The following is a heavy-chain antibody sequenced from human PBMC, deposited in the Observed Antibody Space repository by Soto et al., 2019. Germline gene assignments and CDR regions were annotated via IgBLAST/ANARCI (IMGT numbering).Heavy chain of an antibody. CDR2: MNPNTGKT. CDR3: ARSSIEAPYYYYGMDA. CDR1: GYTFTSYN. V-gene: IGHV1-8*01. J-gene: IGHJ6*02. D-gene: IGHD6-25*01. Sequence: GASVKVSCKASGYTFTSYNVNWVRQATGQGLEWMGWMNPNTGKTGYAQKFQGRVTMTRDTSITTAYMELSSLRSDDTAVYFCARSSIEAPYYYYGMDAWGQGTTVTVSS.